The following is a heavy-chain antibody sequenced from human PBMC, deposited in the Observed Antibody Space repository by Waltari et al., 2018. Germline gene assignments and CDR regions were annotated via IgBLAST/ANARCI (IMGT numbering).Heavy chain of an antibody. CDR3: ARGIWQQLAHFDS. D-gene: IGHD6-13*01. J-gene: IGHJ4*02. CDR1: GPSVTTTNYF. CDR2: IYFTGRT. Sequence: QLHLQLSGPGLVKPSETLSLTCAVPGPSVTTTNYFWGWIRQPPGKGLEWIGRIYFTGRTDYNPSLKSRVTISIDTSTNQFSLNLRSVTAADTAVYYCARGIWQQLAHFDSWGQGTLVTVSS. V-gene: IGHV4-39*01.